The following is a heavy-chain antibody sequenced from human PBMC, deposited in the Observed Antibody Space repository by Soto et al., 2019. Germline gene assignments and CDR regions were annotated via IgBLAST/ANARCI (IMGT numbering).Heavy chain of an antibody. D-gene: IGHD6-6*01. J-gene: IGHJ2*01. CDR1: GGSISSSSYY. CDR3: ARAPNPHIGSSSWWYFDL. Sequence: QLQLQESGPGLVKPSETLSLTCTVSGGSISSSSYYWGWIRQPPGKGLEWIGSIYYSGSTYYNPSLKSRVTISVDTSKNQFSLKLSSVTAADTAVYYCARAPNPHIGSSSWWYFDLWGRGTLVTVSS. V-gene: IGHV4-39*01. CDR2: IYYSGST.